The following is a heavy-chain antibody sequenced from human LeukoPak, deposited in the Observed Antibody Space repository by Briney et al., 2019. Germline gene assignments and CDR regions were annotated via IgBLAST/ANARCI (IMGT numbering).Heavy chain of an antibody. V-gene: IGHV1-46*01. D-gene: IGHD3-16*01. CDR3: DGVAWRAFGAFDI. CDR1: GYTFTSYY. J-gene: IGHJ3*02. Sequence: ASVKVSCKASGYTFTSYYMHWVRQAPGQGPEWMGIINPSGGSTSYAQKFQGRVTMTRDASTSTVYMELSSLRSEDTAVYYCDGVAWRAFGAFDIWGQGTMVTVSS. CDR2: INPSGGST.